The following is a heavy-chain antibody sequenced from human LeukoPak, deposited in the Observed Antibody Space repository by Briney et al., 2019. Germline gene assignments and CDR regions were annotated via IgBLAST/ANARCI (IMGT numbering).Heavy chain of an antibody. CDR1: GGSISDDY. CDR3: APLSWGSSSLFDS. Sequence: SETLSLTCNGSGGSISDDYWHWIRQPAGKGLEWIGRIYSTGSTNYNPSLKGRVTMSVNTSKNQFSLKLTSVTAADTAVYYCAPLSWGSSSLFDSWGQGTLVTVSS. D-gene: IGHD6-6*01. CDR2: IYSTGST. V-gene: IGHV4-4*07. J-gene: IGHJ4*02.